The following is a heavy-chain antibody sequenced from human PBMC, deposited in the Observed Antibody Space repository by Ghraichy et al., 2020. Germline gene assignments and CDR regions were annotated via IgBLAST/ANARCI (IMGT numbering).Heavy chain of an antibody. CDR1: GGSISSYY. Sequence: SETLSLTCTVSGGSISSYYWSCIRQPPGKGLEWIGRIYASGSTNYNPSLKSRVTMSVDTSKNQFSLKLSSVTAADTAVYYCARGNLLQSHDYWGQGTLVTVSS. CDR3: ARGNLLQSHDY. J-gene: IGHJ4*02. V-gene: IGHV4-4*07. CDR2: IYASGST. D-gene: IGHD4-11*01.